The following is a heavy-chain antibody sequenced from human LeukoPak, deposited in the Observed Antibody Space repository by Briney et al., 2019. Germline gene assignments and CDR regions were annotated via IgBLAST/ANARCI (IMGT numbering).Heavy chain of an antibody. CDR3: VKDGSGSYYTYYFDY. V-gene: IGHV3-64D*06. CDR1: GFTFSRYA. D-gene: IGHD3-10*01. Sequence: PGGSLRLSCSASGFTFSRYAMHWVRQAPGKGLEYVSAISSNGGSTYYADSVKGRFTISRDNSKNTLYLQMSSLRTEDTAVYYCVKDGSGSYYTYYFDYWGQGTLVTVSS. J-gene: IGHJ4*02. CDR2: ISSNGGST.